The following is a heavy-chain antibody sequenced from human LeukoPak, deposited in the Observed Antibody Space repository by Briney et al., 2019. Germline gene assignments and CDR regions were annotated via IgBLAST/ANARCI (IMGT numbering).Heavy chain of an antibody. CDR2: IYKGGSI. CDR3: ASRGPAYYFDY. Sequence: GGSLRLSCAASGLTDNSNYMHWVRQARGRGLEWVSVIYKGGSIYYADSVKGRLTNSRDNSKNTLFLQMNSLRAEDTAVYYCASRGPAYYFDYWGQGTLVTVSS. V-gene: IGHV3-53*01. D-gene: IGHD1-14*01. CDR1: GLTDNSNY. J-gene: IGHJ4*02.